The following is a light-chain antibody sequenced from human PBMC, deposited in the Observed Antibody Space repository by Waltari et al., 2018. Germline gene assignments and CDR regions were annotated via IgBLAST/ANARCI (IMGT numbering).Light chain of an antibody. J-gene: IGLJ2*01. CDR1: HMGTKS. V-gene: IGLV3-21*04. CDR2: YDS. CDR3: QVWLSSSDHPV. Sequence: SYVLTQPPSVSVAPGKTARITGGGSHMGTKSVHWYQPKPGQAPLLVIYYDSDRPSGIPERFSGSNSGNPATLTITRVEAGDEADYYCQVWLSSSDHPVFGGGTKLTVL.